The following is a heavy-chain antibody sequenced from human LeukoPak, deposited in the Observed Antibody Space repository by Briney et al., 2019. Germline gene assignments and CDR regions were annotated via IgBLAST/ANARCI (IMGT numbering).Heavy chain of an antibody. CDR3: AKEHSPPRGCSYGYSCDY. J-gene: IGHJ4*02. CDR1: GFTFSSHA. D-gene: IGHD3-16*01. CDR2: IRSSGGRT. V-gene: IGHV3-23*01. Sequence: GGSLRLSCAASGFTFSSHAMSWVRQAPGKGLEWVSVIRSSGGRTYNADSVKGRFTVSRDNSKNTLYLQMNSVGAEDTAVYYSAKEHSPPRGCSYGYSCDYGGQDTLVTVP.